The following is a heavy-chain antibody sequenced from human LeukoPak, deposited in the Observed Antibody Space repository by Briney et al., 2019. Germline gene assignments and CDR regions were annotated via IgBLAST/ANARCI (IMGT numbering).Heavy chain of an antibody. CDR3: ARAYIANPYVVNYFDY. D-gene: IGHD2-15*01. CDR2: MFYSGST. CDR1: GGSISSGGHY. J-gene: IGHJ4*02. Sequence: SQTQSLTCTVSGGSISSGGHYWSWIRQHPGKGLEWIGYMFYSGSTYYNPSLKSRVTISVDTSKNHFTLKLTSVTAADTAVYYCARAYIANPYVVNYFDYWGQGTLVTVSS. V-gene: IGHV4-31*03.